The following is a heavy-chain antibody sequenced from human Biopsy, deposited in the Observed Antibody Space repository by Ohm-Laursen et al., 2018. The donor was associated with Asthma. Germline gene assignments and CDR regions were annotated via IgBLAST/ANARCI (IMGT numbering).Heavy chain of an antibody. V-gene: IGHV3-53*01. CDR2: IYSGGTS. J-gene: IGHJ4*02. CDR3: ARGDSSGWSHYYFDY. CDR1: GFAVSRDY. D-gene: IGHD6-19*01. Sequence: SLRLSCTASGFAVSRDYMFWVRQAPGKGLEWVSVIYSGGTSHTADSVRGRFTISRDFSKNTLHLQMHSLRVEDTAVYYCARGDSSGWSHYYFDYWGQGTLVIVSA.